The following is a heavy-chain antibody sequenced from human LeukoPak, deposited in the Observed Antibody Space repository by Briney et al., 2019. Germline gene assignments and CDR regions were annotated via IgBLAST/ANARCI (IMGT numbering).Heavy chain of an antibody. D-gene: IGHD3-22*01. CDR3: AKGDNYYDTSGLGY. Sequence: GGSLRLSCAASGFTFSSYAMSWVRQAPGKGLEWVSAISGSGGSTHYADSVKGRFTISRDKSKNTLYLQMSSLRAEDTAVYYCAKGDNYYDTSGLGYWGQGTLVTVSS. CDR1: GFTFSSYA. J-gene: IGHJ4*02. CDR2: ISGSGGST. V-gene: IGHV3-23*01.